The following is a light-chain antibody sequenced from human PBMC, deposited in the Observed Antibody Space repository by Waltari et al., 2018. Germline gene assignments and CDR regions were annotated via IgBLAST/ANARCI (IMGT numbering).Light chain of an antibody. J-gene: IGKJ1*01. CDR2: DAS. Sequence: IILTQSPATLSLSPGERATPSCRASQSISNFLGWDQHKPGHSPRLLISDASNRATGIPARVSGGGSGTGFTLTISSLEPEDVAVYYCQQRNDWPLTFGQGTKVEIK. V-gene: IGKV3-11*01. CDR1: QSISNF. CDR3: QQRNDWPLT.